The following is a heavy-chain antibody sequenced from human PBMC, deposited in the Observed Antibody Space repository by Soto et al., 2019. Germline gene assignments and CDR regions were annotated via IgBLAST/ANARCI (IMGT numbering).Heavy chain of an antibody. CDR1: GYSFTDYH. D-gene: IGHD2-8*01. CDR3: ARGDGTDCSNGVCSFFYNHDMDV. J-gene: IGHJ6*02. CDR2: INPKSGGT. V-gene: IGHV1-2*04. Sequence: ASVKVSCKASGYSFTDYHIHWVRQAPGQGIEWLGRINPKSGGTSTAQKFQGWVTMTTDTSISPASMELTRLTSDDTAIYYCARGDGTDCSNGVCSFFYNHDMDVWGQGTTVTVSS.